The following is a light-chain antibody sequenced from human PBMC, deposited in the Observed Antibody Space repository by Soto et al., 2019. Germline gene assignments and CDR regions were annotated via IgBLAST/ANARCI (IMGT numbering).Light chain of an antibody. Sequence: QSALTQPASMSGSPGQSITISCTGTSGDVGFYDFVSWYQQHPGKVPRLIIYGVTKRPSGVSHRFSGSKSGNTASLTISGLQVEDEADYSCASYTGISTYLFGGGTKLTVL. CDR2: GVT. V-gene: IGLV2-14*03. CDR1: SGDVGFYDF. J-gene: IGLJ3*02. CDR3: ASYTGISTYL.